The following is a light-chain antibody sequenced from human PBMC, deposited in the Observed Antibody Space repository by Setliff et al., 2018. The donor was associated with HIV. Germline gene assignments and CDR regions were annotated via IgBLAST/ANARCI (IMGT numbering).Light chain of an antibody. CDR2: TNN. CDR1: VSNIGSNT. J-gene: IGLJ1*01. Sequence: QSVLTQPPSESGTPGQRVTISCSGSVSNIGSNTVNWYQQLPGTAPKLLIYTNNQRPSGVPDRFSGSKSGTSASLAISGLQSEDEADYYCAAWDDSLNGRYVFGTGTKVTVL. V-gene: IGLV1-44*01. CDR3: AAWDDSLNGRYV.